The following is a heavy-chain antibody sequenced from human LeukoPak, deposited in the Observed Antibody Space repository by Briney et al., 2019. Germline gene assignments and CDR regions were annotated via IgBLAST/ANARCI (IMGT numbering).Heavy chain of an antibody. CDR3: AAVPFGVTVMFDH. CDR1: GYTFTIYA. V-gene: IGHV7-4-1*02. CDR2: INTNTGNP. D-gene: IGHD1-20*01. Sequence: ASVKVSFKASGYTFTIYAMNWVRQAPGQGPEWMGWINTNTGNPTYAQGFTGRFVFSLDTSVSTAYLQISSLKAEDTAVYFCAAVPFGVTVMFDHWGQGSLVTVSS. J-gene: IGHJ4*02.